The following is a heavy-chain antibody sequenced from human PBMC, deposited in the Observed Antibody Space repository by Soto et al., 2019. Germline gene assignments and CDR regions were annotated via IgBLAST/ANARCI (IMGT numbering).Heavy chain of an antibody. D-gene: IGHD6-13*01. CDR3: ARSGRSWNLREFDY. J-gene: IGHJ4*02. CDR1: GGTLSTNA. CDR2: IIPMFGSP. Sequence: QVQLVQSGAEVKKPGSSVKVSCKASGGTLSTNAISWVRQAPGQGLEWMGAIIPMFGSPKYAQKFQGRVTITADNPTSTIYMELRSLRSDDTAVFYCARSGRSWNLREFDYWGQGTLVTVSS. V-gene: IGHV1-69*06.